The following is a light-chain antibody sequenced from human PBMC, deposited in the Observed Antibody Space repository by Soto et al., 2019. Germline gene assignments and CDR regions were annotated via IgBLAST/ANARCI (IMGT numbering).Light chain of an antibody. V-gene: IGKV3-11*01. CDR3: QQRSNWPPYT. J-gene: IGKJ2*01. Sequence: EIVLTQSPATLSLSPGERATLSCRASQSVSSYLAWYQQKPGQAPRLLIYDASNRATGIPARFSGSGSGTDFTLTISRLEPEGFAVYYCQQRSNWPPYTFGQGTKLDIK. CDR2: DAS. CDR1: QSVSSY.